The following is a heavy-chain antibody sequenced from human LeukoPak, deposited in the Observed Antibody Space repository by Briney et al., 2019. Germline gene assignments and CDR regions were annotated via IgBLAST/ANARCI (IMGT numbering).Heavy chain of an antibody. CDR3: ASGKRPGSSWYFAFDY. D-gene: IGHD6-13*01. Sequence: SQTLSLTCAVSGGSISSGGYSWSWIRQPPGKGLEWIGYIYHSGSTYYNPSLKSRVTISVDRSKNQFSLKLSSVTAADTAVYYCASGKRPGSSWYFAFDYWGQGTLVTVSS. J-gene: IGHJ4*02. CDR2: IYHSGST. V-gene: IGHV4-30-2*01. CDR1: GGSISSGGYS.